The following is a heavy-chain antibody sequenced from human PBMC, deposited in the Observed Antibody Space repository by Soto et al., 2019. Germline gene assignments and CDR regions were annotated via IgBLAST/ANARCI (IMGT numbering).Heavy chain of an antibody. CDR2: ISGSGGST. D-gene: IGHD3-3*01. CDR1: GFTFSSYA. V-gene: IGHV3-23*01. CDR3: AKDQRFLEWLLTFDY. J-gene: IGHJ4*02. Sequence: GGSLRLSCAASGFTFSSYAMSWVRQAPGKGLEWVSAISGSGGSTYYADSVKGRFTISRDNSKNTLYLQMNSLRAEDTAVYYCAKDQRFLEWLLTFDYWGQGTLVTVSS.